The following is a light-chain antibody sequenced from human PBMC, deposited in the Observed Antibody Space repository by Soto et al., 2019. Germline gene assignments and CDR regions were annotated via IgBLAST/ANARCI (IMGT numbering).Light chain of an antibody. CDR3: QQYNNWPIT. CDR2: DGS. V-gene: IGKV1-5*01. J-gene: IGKJ5*01. Sequence: DIQMTQSPSTLSASVGDRVTITCRASQNINNWLAWYQQKAGKAPKLLIYDGSSLESGVPSRFSGSGSGTEFTLNISSLQPDDSATYYCQQYNNWPITFGQGTRLEI. CDR1: QNINNW.